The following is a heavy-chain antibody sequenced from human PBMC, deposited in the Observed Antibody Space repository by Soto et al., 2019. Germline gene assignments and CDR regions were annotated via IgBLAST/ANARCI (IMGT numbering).Heavy chain of an antibody. J-gene: IGHJ4*02. CDR2: IYYSGST. CDR3: AREMNVDTDFFAY. D-gene: IGHD5-18*01. CDR1: DGSISSGGYY. V-gene: IGHV4-31*03. Sequence: SETLSLTCTVSDGSISSGGYYWSWIRQHPGKGLEWIGYIYYSGSTYYNPSLKSRVTISVDTSKNQFSLKLSSVTAADTAVYYCAREMNVDTDFFAYWGQGTLVTVSS.